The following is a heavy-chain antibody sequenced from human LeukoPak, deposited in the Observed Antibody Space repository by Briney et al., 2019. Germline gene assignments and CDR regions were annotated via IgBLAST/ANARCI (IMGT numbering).Heavy chain of an antibody. J-gene: IGHJ3*02. V-gene: IGHV4-34*01. CDR1: GGSFSGYY. CDR3: ARDSSSPGENAFDI. Sequence: SETLSLTCAVYGGSFSGYYWSWIRQPPGKGLEWIGEINHSGSTNYNPSLKSRVTISVDTSKNQFSLKLSSVTAADTAVYYCARDSSSPGENAFDIWGQGTMVTVSS. D-gene: IGHD6-13*01. CDR2: INHSGST.